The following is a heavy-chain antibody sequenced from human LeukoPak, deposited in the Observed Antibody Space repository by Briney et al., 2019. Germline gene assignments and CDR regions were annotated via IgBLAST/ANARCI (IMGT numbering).Heavy chain of an antibody. CDR2: IIPILGIA. Sequence: GSSVKVSFKASGGTFSSYAISWVRQAPGQGREWMGRIIPILGIANYAQKFQGRVTITADKTTSTDYMEVRRLRSEDTAVYYCARDSPAVAGTGNWFDLWGQGTLVTVSS. J-gene: IGHJ5*02. D-gene: IGHD6-19*01. CDR1: GGTFSSYA. V-gene: IGHV1-69*04. CDR3: ARDSPAVAGTGNWFDL.